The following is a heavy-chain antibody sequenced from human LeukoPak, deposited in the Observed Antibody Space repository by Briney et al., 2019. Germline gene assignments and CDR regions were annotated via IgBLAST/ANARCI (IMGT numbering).Heavy chain of an antibody. CDR2: IYYSGST. V-gene: IGHV4-61*01. J-gene: IGHJ6*02. CDR3: ARAVVVYYYYGMDV. Sequence: PSESLSLTCTVSGGSVSSGSYYWSWIRQPPGKGLEWIGYIYYSGSTNYNPSLKSRVTISVDTSKNQFSLKLSSVTAADTAVYYCARAVVVYYYYGMDVWGQGTTVTVSS. CDR1: GGSVSSGSYY. D-gene: IGHD2-2*01.